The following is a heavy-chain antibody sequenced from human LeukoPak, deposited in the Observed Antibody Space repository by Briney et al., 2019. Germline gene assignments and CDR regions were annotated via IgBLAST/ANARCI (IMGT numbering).Heavy chain of an antibody. CDR3: ARGVNGDSRFDP. D-gene: IGHD4-17*01. Sequence: PGGSLRLSCAASGFTFSSYWMHWVRQTPGKGLVWVSRINTDGSSTTYADSVKGRFTISRDNAENTLYLQMNSLRAEDTAVYYCARGVNGDSRFDPWGQGTLVTVSS. CDR1: GFTFSSYW. CDR2: INTDGSST. V-gene: IGHV3-74*01. J-gene: IGHJ5*02.